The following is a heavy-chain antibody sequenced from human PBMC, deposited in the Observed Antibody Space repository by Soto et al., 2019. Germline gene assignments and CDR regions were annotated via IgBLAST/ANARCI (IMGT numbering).Heavy chain of an antibody. Sequence: QVQLQQWGAGLLKPSETLSLTCAVYGGSFSGYYWSWIRQPPGKGLGWIGEINHSGSTNYNPSLKSRVTISVDTSKNQFSLKLSSVTAADTAVYYCARLPSGIAAAGNDYWGQGTLVTVSS. V-gene: IGHV4-34*01. J-gene: IGHJ4*02. CDR1: GGSFSGYY. CDR2: INHSGST. CDR3: ARLPSGIAAAGNDY. D-gene: IGHD6-13*01.